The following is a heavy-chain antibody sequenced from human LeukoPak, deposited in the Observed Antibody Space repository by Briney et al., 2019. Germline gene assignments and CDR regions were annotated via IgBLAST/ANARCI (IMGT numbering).Heavy chain of an antibody. CDR2: ISGSGGST. CDR3: ATYWVAARRYFDY. Sequence: GGSLRLSCAASGFTFSSYAMSWVRQAPGKGLEWVSAISGSGGSTYYADSVKGRFTISRDNAKNSLYLQMNSLRAEDTAVYYCATYWVAARRYFDYWGQGTLVTVSS. D-gene: IGHD6-6*01. J-gene: IGHJ4*02. CDR1: GFTFSSYA. V-gene: IGHV3-23*01.